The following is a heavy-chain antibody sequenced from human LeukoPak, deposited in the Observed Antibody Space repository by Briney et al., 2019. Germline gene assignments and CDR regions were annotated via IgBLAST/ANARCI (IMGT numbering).Heavy chain of an antibody. J-gene: IGHJ4*02. D-gene: IGHD3-22*01. Sequence: SETLSLTCTVSGGSISSYYWSWIRQPAGKGPEWIGRIYTSGSTNYNPSLKSRVTMAVDTSKNQFSLKLSSVTAADTAVYYCARANFPYDSSGYYFDYWGQGTLVTVSS. CDR1: GGSISSYY. CDR2: IYTSGST. V-gene: IGHV4-4*07. CDR3: ARANFPYDSSGYYFDY.